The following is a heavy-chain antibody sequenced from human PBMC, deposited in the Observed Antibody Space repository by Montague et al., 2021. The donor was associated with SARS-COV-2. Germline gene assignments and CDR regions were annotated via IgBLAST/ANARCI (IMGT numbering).Heavy chain of an antibody. CDR2: FLPTGDS. Sequence: SETLSLTCAVYGASISNSHWPWVRQPPGKGLEWMAYFLPTGDSNHNPSLRSRITTSVDTAKNQFSLRLRSVTAADSARYFCARVRAVIKVSAAAFDFWGHGTLVTVSS. V-gene: IGHV4-59*13. D-gene: IGHD5/OR15-5a*01. CDR1: GASISNSH. CDR3: ARVRAVIKVSAAAFDF. J-gene: IGHJ4*01.